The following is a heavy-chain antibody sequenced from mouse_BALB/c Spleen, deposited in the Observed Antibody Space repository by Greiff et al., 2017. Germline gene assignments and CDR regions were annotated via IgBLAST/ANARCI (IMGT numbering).Heavy chain of an antibody. CDR3: TRDDYYYFDY. CDR2: IRLKSNNYAT. V-gene: IGHV6-6*02. D-gene: IGHD2-4*01. Sequence: EVQLVESGGGLVQPGGSMKLSCVASGFTFSNYWMNWVRQSPEKGLEWVAEIRLKSNNYATHYAESVKGRFTISRDDSKSSVYLQMNNLRAEDTGIYYCTRDDYYYFDYWGQGTTLTVSS. J-gene: IGHJ2*01. CDR1: GFTFSNYW.